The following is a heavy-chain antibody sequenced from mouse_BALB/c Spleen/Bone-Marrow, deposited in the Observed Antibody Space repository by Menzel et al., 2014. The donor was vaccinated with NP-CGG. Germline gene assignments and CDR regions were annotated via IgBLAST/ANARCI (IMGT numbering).Heavy chain of an antibody. CDR1: GYTFTSYW. D-gene: IGHD3-3*01. CDR2: IYPSDSYT. CDR3: TGKGTGNAMDY. Sequence: VKLMESGAELVRPGASVKLSCKASGYTFTSYWINWVKQRPGQGLEWIGNIYPSDSYTNYNQKFKDKATLTVDKSSSTAYMQLSSPTSEDSAVYYCTGKGTGNAMDYWGQGTSVTVSS. J-gene: IGHJ4*01. V-gene: IGHV1-69*02.